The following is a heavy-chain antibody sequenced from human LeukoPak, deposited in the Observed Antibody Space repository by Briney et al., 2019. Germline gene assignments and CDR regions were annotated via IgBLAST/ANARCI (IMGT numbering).Heavy chain of an antibody. CDR2: IYYSGSA. J-gene: IGHJ3*02. CDR3: ARAGQWLVNKDDAFDI. CDR1: GGSIRDYY. D-gene: IGHD6-19*01. Sequence: SETLSLTCSVSGGSIRDYYWTWIRQPPGKGLEWIGYIYYSGSANYNLSLKSRVTISVDTSKNQFSVKLTSATAADTAVYYCARAGQWLVNKDDAFDIWGQGAKVTVSS. V-gene: IGHV4-59*08.